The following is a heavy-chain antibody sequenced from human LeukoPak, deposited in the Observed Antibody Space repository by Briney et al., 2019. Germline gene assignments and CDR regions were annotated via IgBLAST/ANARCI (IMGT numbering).Heavy chain of an antibody. CDR3: AGVGIGAAANYGMDV. V-gene: IGHV4-4*07. Sequence: PSETLSLTCTVSGDSINSYYWSWIRQPAGKGLEWIGSIYTSGRTNYNPSLKSRVTMSVDTPKNQFSLKLSSVTAADTAVYYCAGVGIGAAANYGMDVWGQGTTVTVSS. CDR1: GDSINSYY. CDR2: IYTSGRT. D-gene: IGHD6-13*01. J-gene: IGHJ6*02.